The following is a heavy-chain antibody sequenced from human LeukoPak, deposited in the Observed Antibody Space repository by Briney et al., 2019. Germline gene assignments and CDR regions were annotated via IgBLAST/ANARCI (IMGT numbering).Heavy chain of an antibody. Sequence: GESLKISCKGSGYTFTSYCIAWVRQMPGKGLEWMGMIYPGDSDTRYSPSFQGHVTISADKSTNTAYLQWSSLKASDTAMYYCARVAMIVVASSFDYWGQGTLVTVSS. V-gene: IGHV5-51*01. D-gene: IGHD3-22*01. CDR3: ARVAMIVVASSFDY. CDR1: GYTFTSYC. CDR2: IYPGDSDT. J-gene: IGHJ4*02.